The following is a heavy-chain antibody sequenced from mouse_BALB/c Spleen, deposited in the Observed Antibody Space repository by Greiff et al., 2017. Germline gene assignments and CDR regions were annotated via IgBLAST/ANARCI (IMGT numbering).Heavy chain of an antibody. CDR1: GFSLTSYG. CDR3: ARHEGNDGYWGFAY. D-gene: IGHD2-3*01. CDR2: IWSDGST. V-gene: IGHV2-6-2*01. Sequence: VKVVESGPDLVAPSQSLSITCTVSGFSLTSYGVHWVRQPPGKGLEWLVVIWSDGSTTYNSALKSRLSISKDNSKSQVFLKMNSLQTDDTAMYYCARHEGNDGYWGFAYWGQGTLVTVSA. J-gene: IGHJ3*01.